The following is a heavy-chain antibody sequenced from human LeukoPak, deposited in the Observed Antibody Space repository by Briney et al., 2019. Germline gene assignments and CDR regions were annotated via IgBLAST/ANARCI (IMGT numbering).Heavy chain of an antibody. CDR3: SRSQFDY. CDR1: GFTFSDYS. Sequence: PGGSLRLSCAASGFTFSDYSINWVRQAPGKGLVWVSRISGDGTIKTYADFVRGRFTISRDNTKNILYLQMNSLKVEDTAIYFCSRSQFDYWGQGVLVTVSS. J-gene: IGHJ4*02. CDR2: ISGDGTIK. V-gene: IGHV3-74*03.